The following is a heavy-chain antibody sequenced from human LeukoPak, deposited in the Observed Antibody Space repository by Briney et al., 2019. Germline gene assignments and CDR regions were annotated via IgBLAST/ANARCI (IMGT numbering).Heavy chain of an antibody. D-gene: IGHD3-22*01. Sequence: SETLSLTCTVSIGSVNSGVYYWGWIRQPPGKGLEWIGSIHSSGNTYYNRSLKSRVTISVDTSKNHFSLKLSSVTAADRAVYYCAKHEGSYYDKSGYTFDFWGQGTLVTVSS. J-gene: IGHJ4*02. CDR2: IHSSGNT. CDR1: IGSVNSGVYY. CDR3: AKHEGSYYDKSGYTFDF. V-gene: IGHV4-39*01.